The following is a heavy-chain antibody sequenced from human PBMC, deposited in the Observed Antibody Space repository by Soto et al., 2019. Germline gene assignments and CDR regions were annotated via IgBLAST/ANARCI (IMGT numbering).Heavy chain of an antibody. Sequence: PSXTLSLTCAVAGGSISSGAYSWSWIRQPPGNGLEWVXEIYHXGRTNYHPYLXXRVTISVXXXKNQLSLKLSFVTAADTAVYYCAKTGWFSLDFCGQGTLVTVSS. CDR2: IYHXGRT. CDR3: AKTGWFSLDF. CDR1: GGSISSGAYS. V-gene: IGHV4-30-2*01. J-gene: IGHJ4*02. D-gene: IGHD6-19*01.